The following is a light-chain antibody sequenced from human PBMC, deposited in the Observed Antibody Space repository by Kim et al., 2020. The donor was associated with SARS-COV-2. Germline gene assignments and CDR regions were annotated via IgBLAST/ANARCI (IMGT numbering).Light chain of an antibody. V-gene: IGLV3-1*01. CDR1: RLGDKY. J-gene: IGLJ2*01. CDR2: QSD. CDR3: QAWDSSIVI. Sequence: SYELTQPPSVSVSPGQTASIPCSGDRLGDKYACWYQQKPGQSPELVIYQSDKRPPGIPERFSGSNSGSTATLTISGTQAMDEADYYCQAWDSSIVIFGGGTQLTVL.